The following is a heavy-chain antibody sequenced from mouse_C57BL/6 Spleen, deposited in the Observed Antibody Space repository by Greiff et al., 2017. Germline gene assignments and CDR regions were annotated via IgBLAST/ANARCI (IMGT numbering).Heavy chain of an antibody. Sequence: QVQLQQSGAELARPGASVKLSCKASGYTFTSYGISWVKQRTGQGLEWIGEIYPRSGNTYYNEKFKGKATLTADKSSSTAYMELRSLTSEDSAVYCCARGTIYYYGSSYAMDYWGKGTSVTVSA. CDR1: GYTFTSYG. V-gene: IGHV1-81*01. CDR3: ARGTIYYYGSSYAMDY. CDR2: IYPRSGNT. D-gene: IGHD1-1*01. J-gene: IGHJ4*01.